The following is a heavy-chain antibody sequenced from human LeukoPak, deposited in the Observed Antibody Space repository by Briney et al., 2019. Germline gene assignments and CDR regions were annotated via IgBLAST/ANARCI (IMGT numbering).Heavy chain of an antibody. V-gene: IGHV5-10-1*01. Sequence: GESLKISWKGSGYSFTSYWISWVRQMPGKGLEWMGRIDRSDSYTNYSPSFQGHVTISADKSISTAYLQWSSLKASDTATYYCARLPIVYYDSSGYSFDYWGQGTLVTVSS. CDR2: IDRSDSYT. CDR1: GYSFTSYW. CDR3: ARLPIVYYDSSGYSFDY. J-gene: IGHJ4*02. D-gene: IGHD3-22*01.